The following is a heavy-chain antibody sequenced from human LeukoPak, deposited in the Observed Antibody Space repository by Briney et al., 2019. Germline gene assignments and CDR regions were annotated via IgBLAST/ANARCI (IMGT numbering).Heavy chain of an antibody. CDR1: GGTFSSYA. J-gene: IGHJ5*02. V-gene: IGHV1-69*13. CDR3: ARDGTSGYDFTS. D-gene: IGHD5-12*01. CDR2: IIPILGTA. Sequence: ASVKVSCKASGGTFSSYAISWVRQAPGQGLEWMGGIIPILGTANYAQKFQGRVTITADESTSTAYMELSSLRSEDTAVYYCARDGTSGYDFTSWGQGTLVTVSS.